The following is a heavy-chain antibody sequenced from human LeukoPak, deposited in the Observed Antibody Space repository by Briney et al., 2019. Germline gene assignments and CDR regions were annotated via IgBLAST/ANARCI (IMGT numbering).Heavy chain of an antibody. D-gene: IGHD3-10*01. CDR1: GFTFSNYA. V-gene: IGHV3-30-3*01. J-gene: IGHJ4*02. CDR2: ISYDGSNK. CDR3: ARVDYGSGSYPFDY. Sequence: GGSLRLSCAASGFTFSNYAMHWVRQAPGKGLEWVAFISYDGSNKYYADSVKGRFTISRDNSKNTLYLQMNSLRAEDTAVYYCARVDYGSGSYPFDYWGQGTLVTVSS.